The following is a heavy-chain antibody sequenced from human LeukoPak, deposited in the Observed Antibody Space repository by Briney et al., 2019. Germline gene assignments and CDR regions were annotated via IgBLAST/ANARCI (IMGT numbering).Heavy chain of an antibody. D-gene: IGHD5-24*01. Sequence: SETLSLTCAVYGGSFSGYYWSWIRQPPGKGLEWIGEINHSGSTNYNPSLKSRVTISVDTSKNQFSLKLSSVTAADTAVYYCARLGSSKVVWLQFVDYWGQGTLVTVSS. V-gene: IGHV4-34*01. CDR2: INHSGST. J-gene: IGHJ4*02. CDR3: ARLGSSKVVWLQFVDY. CDR1: GGSFSGYY.